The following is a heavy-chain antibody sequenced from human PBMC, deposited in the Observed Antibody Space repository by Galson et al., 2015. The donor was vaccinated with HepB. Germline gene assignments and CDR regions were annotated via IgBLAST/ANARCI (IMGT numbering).Heavy chain of an antibody. J-gene: IGHJ4*02. D-gene: IGHD3-3*01. Sequence: SVKVSCKASGYTFTSYYMHWVRQAPGQGLEWMGIINPSGGSTSYAQKFQGRVTMTRDTSTSTVYMELSSLRSEDTAVYYCARDGNRITIFGVVTPGDYWGQGTLVTVSS. V-gene: IGHV1-46*01. CDR3: ARDGNRITIFGVVTPGDY. CDR2: INPSGGST. CDR1: GYTFTSYY.